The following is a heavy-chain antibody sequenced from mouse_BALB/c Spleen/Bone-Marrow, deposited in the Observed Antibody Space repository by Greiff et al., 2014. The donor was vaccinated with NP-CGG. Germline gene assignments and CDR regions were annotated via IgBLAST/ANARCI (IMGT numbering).Heavy chain of an antibody. J-gene: IGHJ4*01. V-gene: IGHV5-17*02. CDR2: ISSGSSTI. D-gene: IGHD3-2*01. CDR1: GFTFSSFG. CDR3: ASDSSGYYYAMDY. Sequence: EVQRVESGGGLVQPGGSRKLSCAASGFTFSSFGMHWVRQAPEKGLEWVAYISSGSSTIYYADTVKGRFTISRDNPKNTLFLQMTSLRSEDTAMYYCASDSSGYYYAMDYWGQGTSVTVSS.